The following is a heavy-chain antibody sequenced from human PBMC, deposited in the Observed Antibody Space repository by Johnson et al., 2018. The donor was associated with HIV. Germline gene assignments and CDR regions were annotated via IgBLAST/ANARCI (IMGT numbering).Heavy chain of an antibody. CDR1: GFTFSSYA. V-gene: IGHV3-23*01. Sequence: EVLLLESGGGLVQPGGSLRLSCAASGFTFSSYAMSWVRQAPGKGLEWVSAISGSGGSTYYADSVKGRFTISRDNSKNTLYLQMNSLRAEDTAVYYCAKDARPEGGSDSSGYPIHDAFDIWGQGTMVTVSS. CDR2: ISGSGGST. CDR3: AKDARPEGGSDSSGYPIHDAFDI. D-gene: IGHD3-22*01. J-gene: IGHJ3*02.